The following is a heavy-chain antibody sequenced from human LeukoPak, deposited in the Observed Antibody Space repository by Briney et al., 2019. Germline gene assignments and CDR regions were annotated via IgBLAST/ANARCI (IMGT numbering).Heavy chain of an antibody. Sequence: VKPSETLSLTCSVSSGSITSHFWSWIRQPAGKGLEWIGRISTTGSTNYNPSLKSRVTMSDDTSTNQLSLKLSSVTAADTAVYYCAREVEMARQFDYWGQGTLVTVSS. CDR2: ISTTGST. D-gene: IGHD5-24*01. J-gene: IGHJ4*02. CDR1: SGSITSHF. CDR3: AREVEMARQFDY. V-gene: IGHV4-4*07.